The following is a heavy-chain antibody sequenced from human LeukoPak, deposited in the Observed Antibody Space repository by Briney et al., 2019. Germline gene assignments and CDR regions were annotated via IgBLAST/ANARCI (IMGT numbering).Heavy chain of an antibody. CDR3: ASFRGVRRYYFDY. V-gene: IGHV3-48*04. J-gene: IGHJ4*02. D-gene: IGHD3-10*01. Sequence: PGGSLRLSCAAAGFNFSSYSMNWLRQAPGKGLGWVSYISSSSSTIYYADSVKGRFTISRDNAKNSLYLQMNSLRAEDTAVYYCASFRGVRRYYFDYWGQGTLVTVSS. CDR1: GFNFSSYS. CDR2: ISSSSSTI.